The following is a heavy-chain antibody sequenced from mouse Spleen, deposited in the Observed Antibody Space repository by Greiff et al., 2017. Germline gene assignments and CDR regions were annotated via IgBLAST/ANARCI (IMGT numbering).Heavy chain of an antibody. Sequence: QVHVKQPGAELVKPGASVKLSCKASGYTFTSYWMQWVKQRPGQGLEWIGEIDPSDSYTNYNQKFKGKATLTVDTSSSTAYMQLSSLTSEDSAVYYCARGGAVVPFDYWGQGTTLTVSS. CDR1: GYTFTSYW. CDR2: IDPSDSYT. J-gene: IGHJ2*01. V-gene: IGHV1-50*01. CDR3: ARGGAVVPFDY. D-gene: IGHD1-1*01.